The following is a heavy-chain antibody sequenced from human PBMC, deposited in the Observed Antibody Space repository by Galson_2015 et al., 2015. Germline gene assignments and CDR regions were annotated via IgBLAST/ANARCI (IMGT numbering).Heavy chain of an antibody. J-gene: IGHJ3*02. CDR2: INNDGSTT. V-gene: IGHV3-74*01. CDR1: GFTFSTYW. CDR3: ARVVSSGPYLIGAFDI. D-gene: IGHD1-26*01. Sequence: SLRLSCAASGFTFSTYWMHWVRHAPEKGLVWVSLINNDGSTTTYADSVKGRFTISRDNAKNTLFLQMSSLRAEDTAVYYCARVVSSGPYLIGAFDIWGQGTMVTVSS.